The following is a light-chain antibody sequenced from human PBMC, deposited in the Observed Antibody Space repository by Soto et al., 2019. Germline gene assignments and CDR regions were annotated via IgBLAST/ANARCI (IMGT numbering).Light chain of an antibody. J-gene: IGKJ4*01. CDR3: QQRSDSPST. CDR2: DAS. V-gene: IGKV3-11*01. Sequence: EIVLTQSPATLSLSPGERATLSCRASQSVSSYLAWYQQKPGQAPRLLIYDASNRATGIPARFSGSGSGTDFTLTISCLEPDDFAVYYCQQRSDSPSTFGGGTKVPIK. CDR1: QSVSSY.